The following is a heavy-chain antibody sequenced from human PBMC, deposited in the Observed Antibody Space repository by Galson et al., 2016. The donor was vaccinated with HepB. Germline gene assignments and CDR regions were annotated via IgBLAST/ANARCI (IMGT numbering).Heavy chain of an antibody. CDR1: GFTFSNYA. CDR2: ISSSGANT. J-gene: IGHJ4*02. D-gene: IGHD2-15*01. V-gene: IGHV3-23*01. Sequence: SLRLSCAASGFTFSNYAMSWVRQAPGKGLEWVSSISSSGANTKYADSVKGRFTISRDNSRSTLYLQMHSLRAEDTAVYYCAREGSSGFDYWGQGTLVTVSS. CDR3: AREGSSGFDY.